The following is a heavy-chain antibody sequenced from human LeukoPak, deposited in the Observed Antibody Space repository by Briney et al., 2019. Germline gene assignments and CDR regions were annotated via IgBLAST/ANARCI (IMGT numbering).Heavy chain of an antibody. Sequence: PGGSLRLSCAASGFTVTDNDMSWVRQAPGKGLEWVSDIHSGGRTYYADSLKDRFTISRDISKNTLYLQMSSLRVEDTAVYYCARNGIYGDYVWGQGTLVTVSS. CDR3: ARNGIYGDYV. D-gene: IGHD4-17*01. V-gene: IGHV3-66*01. CDR1: GFTVTDND. J-gene: IGHJ4*02. CDR2: IHSGGRT.